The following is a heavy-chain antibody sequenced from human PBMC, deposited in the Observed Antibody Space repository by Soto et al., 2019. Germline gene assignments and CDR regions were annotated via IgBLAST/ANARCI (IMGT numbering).Heavy chain of an antibody. V-gene: IGHV3-23*01. D-gene: IGHD2-15*01. CDR1: GFTFSSYA. Sequence: HPWGSLRLSCAASGFTFSSYAMSWFRQAPGKGLEWVSTISDSGGSTYYADSVKGRFTISRDNSKNTLYLQMNSLRAEDTAVYYCAKDPQSRSCSHNWFDPWGQGTLATVSS. CDR3: AKDPQSRSCSHNWFDP. J-gene: IGHJ5*02. CDR2: ISDSGGST.